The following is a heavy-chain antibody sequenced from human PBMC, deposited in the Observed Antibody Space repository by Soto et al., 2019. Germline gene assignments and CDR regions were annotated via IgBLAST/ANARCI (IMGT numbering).Heavy chain of an antibody. CDR3: ARLGFCSGGNCYSDWFDP. V-gene: IGHV4-59*01. J-gene: IGHJ5*02. Sequence: SSETLSLTCNVSGGSISSSYWSWIRQPPGKGLEYIGYIYFTGSTNYNPSLKSRVTISVDTSKTQFSLNLRSVTAADTAVYYCARLGFCSGGNCYSDWFDPWGQGTLVTVSS. CDR1: GGSISSSY. D-gene: IGHD2-15*01. CDR2: IYFTGST.